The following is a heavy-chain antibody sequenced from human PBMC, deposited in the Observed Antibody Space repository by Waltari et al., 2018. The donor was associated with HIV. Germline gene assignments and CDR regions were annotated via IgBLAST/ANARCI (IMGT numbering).Heavy chain of an antibody. D-gene: IGHD6-19*01. J-gene: IGHJ3*01. CDR1: GFTFTNYW. Sequence: QLVQSGGEVKQTGESLKISCKGSGFTFTNYWIAWVRQMPGKGLEWMGMIWPMDSHPKYSPSFQGHVTISADRSTSTAYLQWSSLRASDTAMYYWASPKGGWLFAFDVWGQGTKVIVSS. V-gene: IGHV5-51*01. CDR2: IWPMDSHP. CDR3: ASPKGGWLFAFDV.